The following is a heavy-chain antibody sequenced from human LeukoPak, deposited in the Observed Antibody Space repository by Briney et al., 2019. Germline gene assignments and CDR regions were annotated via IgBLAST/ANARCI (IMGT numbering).Heavy chain of an antibody. CDR2: IKQDGSKK. Sequence: GGSLRLSCAASGFTFSSYWMHWVRQAPGKGLEWAANIKQDGSKKSYVDSVKGRFTISRDNAKNSLYLQMNSLRAEDAAIYYCTRVGYIDEGIDYWGQGTLVTVSS. D-gene: IGHD5-24*01. V-gene: IGHV3-7*04. CDR3: TRVGYIDEGIDY. J-gene: IGHJ4*02. CDR1: GFTFSSYW.